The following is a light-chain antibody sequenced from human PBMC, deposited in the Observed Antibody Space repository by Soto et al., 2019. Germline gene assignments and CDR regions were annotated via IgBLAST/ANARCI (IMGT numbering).Light chain of an antibody. CDR1: SGSIASNY. CDR3: QSYDSSSLV. J-gene: IGLJ2*01. CDR2: EDN. Sequence: NFMLTQPHSVSESPGKTVTISCTRSSGSIASNYVQWYQQRPGSAPTTVIYEDNHRPSGLPERFSGSFDSSSNSASLTISGLNTEDEDDYCCQSYDSSSLVFGGGTKLTVL. V-gene: IGLV6-57*04.